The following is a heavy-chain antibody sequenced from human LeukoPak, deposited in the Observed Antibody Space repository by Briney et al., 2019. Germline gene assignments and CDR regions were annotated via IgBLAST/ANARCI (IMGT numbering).Heavy chain of an antibody. D-gene: IGHD2-2*03. CDR2: IRAYNGNT. Sequence: GASVKVSCKASGYTFTSYGISWVRQAPGRGLEWMGWIRAYNGNTNYAQKLQGRVTMTTDTSTSTAYMELRSLRSDDTAVYYCARDGYCSSTSCYGMVNYGMDVWGQGTTVTVSS. CDR1: GYTFTSYG. V-gene: IGHV1-18*01. CDR3: ARDGYCSSTSCYGMVNYGMDV. J-gene: IGHJ6*02.